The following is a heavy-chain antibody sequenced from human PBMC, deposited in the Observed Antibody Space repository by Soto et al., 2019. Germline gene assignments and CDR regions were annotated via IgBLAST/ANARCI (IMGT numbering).Heavy chain of an antibody. CDR3: AREGPLSGGDYFGMDV. J-gene: IGHJ6*02. D-gene: IGHD3-10*01. Sequence: QAQLVQSAAELKKPGASVKVSCRASGYTFTAFYIHWMRQAPGQGLEWLGWISPNSGGTHYGQKFEDRVTVTRDTSVSTAYMELSSLKSDDTAVYYCAREGPLSGGDYFGMDVWGQGTTVTVSS. CDR1: GYTFTAFY. V-gene: IGHV1-2*02. CDR2: ISPNSGGT.